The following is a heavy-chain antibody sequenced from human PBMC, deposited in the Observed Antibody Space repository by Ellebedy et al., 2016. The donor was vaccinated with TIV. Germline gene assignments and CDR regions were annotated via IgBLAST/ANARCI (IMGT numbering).Heavy chain of an antibody. V-gene: IGHV4-39*01. CDR2: IYYSGST. J-gene: IGHJ4*02. CDR3: ARQSEVAASY. CDR1: GGSISSSSYY. Sequence: SETLSLTCTVSGGSISSSSYYWGWIRQPPGKGLEWIGSIYYSGSTYYNPSLKSRVTISVDTSKNQFSLKLSSVTAADTAVYYCARQSEVAASYWGQGTLVTVSS. D-gene: IGHD6-19*01.